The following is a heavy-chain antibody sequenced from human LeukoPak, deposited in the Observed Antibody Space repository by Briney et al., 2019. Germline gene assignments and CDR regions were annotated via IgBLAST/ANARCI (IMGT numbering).Heavy chain of an antibody. CDR3: ARDRYFQY. D-gene: IGHD1-14*01. V-gene: IGHV3-7*01. CDR2: IKQDGNEK. Sequence: GGSLRLSCAASGFTFSNYWMSWVRQVPGKGLEWVANIKQDGNEKHYVDSVEGRFTISRDNAKNSLYLQMNSLRVEDTAVYYCARDRYFQYWGQGTLVIVSS. CDR1: GFTFSNYW. J-gene: IGHJ1*01.